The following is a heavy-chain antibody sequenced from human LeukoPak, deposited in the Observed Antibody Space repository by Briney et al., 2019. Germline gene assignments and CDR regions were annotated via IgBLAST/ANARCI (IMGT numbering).Heavy chain of an antibody. CDR3: AKGRMVRGGGYFDY. Sequence: PGGSLRLSCVASGFTFSSSAMSWVRQAPGKGLEWVSAISGSGGSTYYADSVKGRFTISRDNSKNTLYLQMNSLRAEDTAVYYCAKGRMVRGGGYFDYWGQGTLVTVSS. J-gene: IGHJ4*02. D-gene: IGHD3-10*01. CDR2: ISGSGGST. V-gene: IGHV3-23*01. CDR1: GFTFSSSA.